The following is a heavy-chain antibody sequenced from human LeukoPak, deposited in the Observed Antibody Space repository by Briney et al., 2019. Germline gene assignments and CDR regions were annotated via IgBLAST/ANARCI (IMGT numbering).Heavy chain of an antibody. Sequence: SETLSLTCTVSGGSISSYCWSWVRQPPGKGLEWIGYIYYSGSTNYNPSLESRVTISVDTSKYQFSLKLRSVTAADMAVYYCARVGLTGFDPWGQGTLVTVSS. J-gene: IGHJ5*02. V-gene: IGHV4-59*01. CDR2: IYYSGST. CDR3: ARVGLTGFDP. D-gene: IGHD4/OR15-4a*01. CDR1: GGSISSYC.